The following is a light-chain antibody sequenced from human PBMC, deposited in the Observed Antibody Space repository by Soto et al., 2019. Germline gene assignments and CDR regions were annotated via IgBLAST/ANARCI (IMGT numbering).Light chain of an antibody. J-gene: IGKJ4*01. CDR1: QSISSY. CDR2: AAS. V-gene: IGKV1-39*01. CDR3: QQSYSTLFT. Sequence: DLQMTQSPSSLSASVGDRVTITCRASQSISSYLNWYQQKPGKAPKLLIYAASSLQSGVPSRFSGSGSGTDFTITISSLQPEDFATYYCQQSYSTLFTFGGGTKVEIK.